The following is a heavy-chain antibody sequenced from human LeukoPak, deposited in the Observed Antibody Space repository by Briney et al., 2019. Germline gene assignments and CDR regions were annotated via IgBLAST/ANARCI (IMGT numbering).Heavy chain of an antibody. Sequence: GASVKVSCKASGYTFTGYYMHWVRQAPGQGLEWMGWINPNSGGTNYAQKFQGRVTMTRDTSISTAYMELSRLRSDDTAVYYCARVVWDYRTFDAFDIWGQGTMVTVSS. CDR2: INPNSGGT. CDR1: GYTFTGYY. CDR3: ARVVWDYRTFDAFDI. D-gene: IGHD3-16*01. V-gene: IGHV1-2*02. J-gene: IGHJ3*02.